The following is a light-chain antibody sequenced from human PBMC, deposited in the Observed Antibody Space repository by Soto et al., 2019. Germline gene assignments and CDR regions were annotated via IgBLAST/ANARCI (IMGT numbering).Light chain of an antibody. J-gene: IGKJ4*01. CDR3: HQYNTWPLT. V-gene: IGKV3D-15*01. Sequence: EIVMTQSPATLSMSPGERATLSCRASQNIRSNLAWYQQRSGQPPTLLVSDASTRARNIPARFNGSGSGTEFTLAISSLQSEDFAVYYCHQYNTWPLTFXGGTKVDIK. CDR2: DAS. CDR1: QNIRSN.